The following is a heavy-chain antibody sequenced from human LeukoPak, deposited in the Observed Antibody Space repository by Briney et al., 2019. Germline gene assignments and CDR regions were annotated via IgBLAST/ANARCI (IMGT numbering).Heavy chain of an antibody. Sequence: GESLKISCKGSGYSFTSYWIGWVRQMPGKGLEWMGIISPGDSDTRYSPSLQGQITISADKSINTAYLQWSSLKASDTAMYYCARQRDIVVVPAAFDYWGQGTLVTVSS. J-gene: IGHJ4*02. V-gene: IGHV5-51*01. D-gene: IGHD2-2*01. CDR2: ISPGDSDT. CDR3: ARQRDIVVVPAAFDY. CDR1: GYSFTSYW.